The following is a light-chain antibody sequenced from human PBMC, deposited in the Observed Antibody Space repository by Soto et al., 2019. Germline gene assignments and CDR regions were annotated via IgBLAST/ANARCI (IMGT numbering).Light chain of an antibody. CDR3: QQYGASPET. CDR1: QSISNTL. J-gene: IGKJ1*01. CDR2: GAS. V-gene: IGKV3-20*01. Sequence: EIVMTQSPATLSLSPGERASLSCRASQSISNTLLAWYQQKPGQAPRLLIYGASNRATGIPDRFSGSGSGTDFTLTISRLEPEDFAVYYCQQYGASPETFGQGTKVDIK.